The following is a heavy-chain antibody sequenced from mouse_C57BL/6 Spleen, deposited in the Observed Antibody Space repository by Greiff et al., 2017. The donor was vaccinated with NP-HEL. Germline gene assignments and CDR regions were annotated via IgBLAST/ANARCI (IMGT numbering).Heavy chain of an antibody. V-gene: IGHV1-64*01. J-gene: IGHJ2*01. CDR3: ARSDYDEVKAHFDY. CDR1: GYTFTSYW. D-gene: IGHD2-4*01. Sequence: QVQLQQPGAELVQPGASVKLSCKASGYTFTSYWMHWVKQRPGQGLEWIGMIHPNSGSTNYNEKFKSKATLTVDKSSSTAYMQLSSLTSEDSAVYYCARSDYDEVKAHFDYWGQGTTLTVSS. CDR2: IHPNSGST.